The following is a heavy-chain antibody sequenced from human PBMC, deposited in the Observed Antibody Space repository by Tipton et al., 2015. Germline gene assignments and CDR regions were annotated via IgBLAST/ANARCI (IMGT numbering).Heavy chain of an antibody. CDR3: ASPSLPHDRGDYYFQS. D-gene: IGHD2-21*02. Sequence: TLSLTCTVSGGSISSSSYYWGWIRQPPGKGLEWIGSVHYSGGTYYNPSLKSRVTISVDTSKNLFSLKLSSVTAADTAVYYCASPSLPHDRGDYYFQSWGQGSLVTVSS. J-gene: IGHJ4*02. V-gene: IGHV4-39*01. CDR1: GGSISSSSYY. CDR2: VHYSGGT.